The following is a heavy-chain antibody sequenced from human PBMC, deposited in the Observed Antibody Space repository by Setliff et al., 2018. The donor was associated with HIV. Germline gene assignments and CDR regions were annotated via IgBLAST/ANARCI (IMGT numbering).Heavy chain of an antibody. CDR2: TYHSGST. D-gene: IGHD6-13*01. J-gene: IGHJ4*02. V-gene: IGHV4-38-2*01. Sequence: SETLSLTCAVSSYSISSGYYWGWIRQPPGKGLEWIGNTYHSGSTYYNPSLKSRVTISVDMTKNQFSLKLSSVTAADTAVYFCARGRGSSSSWPIDYWGQGTLVTVSS. CDR3: ARGRGSSSSWPIDY. CDR1: SYSISSGYY.